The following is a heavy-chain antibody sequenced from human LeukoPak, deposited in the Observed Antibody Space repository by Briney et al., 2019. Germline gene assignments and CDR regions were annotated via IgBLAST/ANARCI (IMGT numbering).Heavy chain of an antibody. J-gene: IGHJ4*02. Sequence: PSETLSLTCSVSGVSVSSSSNFWAWVRQPPGKGPEWIGTFYSSGNNFYSPSLESRVTISADTSENQLSLTINSVSAADTAVYYCTRHVAVAAPFDSWGPGILVAVSS. V-gene: IGHV4-39*01. D-gene: IGHD6-19*01. CDR1: GVSVSSSSNF. CDR2: FYSSGNN. CDR3: TRHVAVAAPFDS.